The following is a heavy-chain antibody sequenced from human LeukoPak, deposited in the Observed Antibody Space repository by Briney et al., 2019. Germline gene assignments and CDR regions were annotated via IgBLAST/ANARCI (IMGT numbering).Heavy chain of an antibody. CDR1: GYTFTSYG. Sequence: ASVTVSFKASGYTFTSYGISWVRQAPGQGLEWMGWISAYNGNTNYAQKLQGRVTMTTDTSTSTAYMELRSLRSDDTAVYYCARVAPEQEWELPRGGRGYFDYWGQGTLVTVSS. D-gene: IGHD1-26*01. V-gene: IGHV1-18*01. CDR3: ARVAPEQEWELPRGGRGYFDY. CDR2: ISAYNGNT. J-gene: IGHJ4*02.